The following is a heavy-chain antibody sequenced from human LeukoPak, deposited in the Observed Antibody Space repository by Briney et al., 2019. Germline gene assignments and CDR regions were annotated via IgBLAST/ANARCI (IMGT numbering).Heavy chain of an antibody. CDR3: ARGGGLFYYYYMDV. Sequence: PSETLSLTCAVSGASISGSGYYWGWIRQPPGKGLEWIGNIYSSGSTYYNASLQSRVTISIDTSNNHFSLRLNSVTAADTAMYYCARGGGLFYYYYMDVWGKGTTVTISS. D-gene: IGHD3-10*01. J-gene: IGHJ6*03. CDR1: GASISGSGYY. V-gene: IGHV4-39*02. CDR2: IYSSGST.